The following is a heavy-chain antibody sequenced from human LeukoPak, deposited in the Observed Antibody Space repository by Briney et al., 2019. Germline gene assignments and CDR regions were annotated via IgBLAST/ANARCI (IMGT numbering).Heavy chain of an antibody. Sequence: EASVKVSCKASGYTFTRYYMHWVRQAPGQGLEWMGIIDPSGGSTSYAQNFQGGVTMTRDATTSTVYLELSSLRSEDTAVHYCARDPRMVGATDYWGQGTLVTVSS. CDR2: IDPSGGST. V-gene: IGHV1-46*01. CDR3: ARDPRMVGATDY. J-gene: IGHJ4*02. CDR1: GYTFTRYY. D-gene: IGHD1-26*01.